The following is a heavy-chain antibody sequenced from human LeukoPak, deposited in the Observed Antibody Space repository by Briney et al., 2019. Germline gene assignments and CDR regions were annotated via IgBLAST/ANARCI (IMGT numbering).Heavy chain of an antibody. J-gene: IGHJ4*02. CDR2: IRYDGSNK. V-gene: IGHV3-30*02. Sequence: GGSLRLSCVASGFTFSSYGMHWVRQAPGKGLEWVAFIRYDGSNKYYADSVKGRFTISRDNSKNTLYLQMNSLRAEDTAVYYCAKDQGDFWSGYYTGGVDYWGQGTLVTVSS. CDR3: AKDQGDFWSGYYTGGVDY. D-gene: IGHD3-3*01. CDR1: GFTFSSYG.